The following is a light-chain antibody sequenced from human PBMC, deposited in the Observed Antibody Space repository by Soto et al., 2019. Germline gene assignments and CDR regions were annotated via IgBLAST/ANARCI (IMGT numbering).Light chain of an antibody. Sequence: QSALTQPASVSGSPGQSITICCSGTSSDVGGYNYVSWYQQHPGKAPKLMIYEVSNRPSGVSNRFSGSKSGNTASLTISGLQAEDEADYYCSSYTSSSTLWVFGGGTKVTVL. CDR3: SSYTSSSTLWV. CDR1: SSDVGGYNY. J-gene: IGLJ3*02. V-gene: IGLV2-14*01. CDR2: EVS.